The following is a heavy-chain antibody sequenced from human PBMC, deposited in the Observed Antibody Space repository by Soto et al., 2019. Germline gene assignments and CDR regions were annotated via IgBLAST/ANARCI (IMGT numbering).Heavy chain of an antibody. CDR1: GYTFISYG. V-gene: IGHV1-18*01. D-gene: IGHD1-1*01. J-gene: IGHJ4*02. CDR3: ARGRYGDY. Sequence: QVHLVQSGAEVKKPGASVKVSCKASGYTFISYGITWVRQAPGQGLERMGWISAHNGNTDYAQKLQGRVIVTRDTSTSTAYMELRSLISDDTAVYYCARGRYGDYWGQGALVSVSS. CDR2: ISAHNGNT.